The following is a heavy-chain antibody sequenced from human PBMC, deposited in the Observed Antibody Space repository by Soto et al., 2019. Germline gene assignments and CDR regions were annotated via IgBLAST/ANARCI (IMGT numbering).Heavy chain of an antibody. Sequence: QVQLVESGGGLVKPGESLRLSCAASGFTFSAHYMTWIRQAPGKGLEWVSYISGSGDTIYYAHSVNGRFSVSRDNAKNLLYLQMNSLRAEDTAVYFCAGDAHYYASDYWGQGTLVTVTS. CDR3: AGDAHYYASDY. V-gene: IGHV3-11*01. CDR1: GFTFSAHY. J-gene: IGHJ4*02. CDR2: ISGSGDTI. D-gene: IGHD3-10*01.